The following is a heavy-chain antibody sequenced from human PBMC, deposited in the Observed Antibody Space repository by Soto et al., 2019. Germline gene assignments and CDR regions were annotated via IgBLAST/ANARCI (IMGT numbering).Heavy chain of an antibody. V-gene: IGHV2-5*02. D-gene: IGHD4-17*01. CDR3: AHAGDYDLLTFDH. J-gene: IGHJ4*02. Sequence: QITLKESGPTLVRPAQTLTLTCDFSGFSLSTYHMGVAWIRQPPGKALEWLALINWDDDKRYSSSLKDRLAISKDSSSNQVVLTITNIDPGDSATYFCAHAGDYDLLTFDHWGPGTLVTVSS. CDR2: INWDDDK. CDR1: GFSLSTYHMG.